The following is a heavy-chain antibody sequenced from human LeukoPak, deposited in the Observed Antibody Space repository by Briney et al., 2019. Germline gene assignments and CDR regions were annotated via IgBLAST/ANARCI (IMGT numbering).Heavy chain of an antibody. CDR2: IYSSGST. V-gene: IGHV4-39*01. J-gene: IGHJ4*02. Sequence: PSETLSLTCTVSGGSISSSSYYWGWIRQPPGKGLEGIGSIYSSGSTYYNPSLKSRVTISVDTSKNQFSLKLSSVTAADTAVYYCARVGDSGGYYPFDYWGQGTLVTVSS. CDR3: ARVGDSGGYYPFDY. D-gene: IGHD3-22*01. CDR1: GGSISSSSYY.